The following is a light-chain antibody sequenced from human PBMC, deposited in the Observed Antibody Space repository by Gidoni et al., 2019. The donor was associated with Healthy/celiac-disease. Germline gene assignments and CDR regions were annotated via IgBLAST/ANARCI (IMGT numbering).Light chain of an antibody. J-gene: IGKJ1*01. CDR3: QQSAT. V-gene: IGKV1-5*03. Sequence: DIQMTQSPSTLSASVGDRVTITCRASQSISSWLAWYQQKPGKAPKLLIYKASSLESGVPSRFSGSGSGTEFTLTISSLQPDDVATYYCQQSATFXQXTKVEIK. CDR1: QSISSW. CDR2: KAS.